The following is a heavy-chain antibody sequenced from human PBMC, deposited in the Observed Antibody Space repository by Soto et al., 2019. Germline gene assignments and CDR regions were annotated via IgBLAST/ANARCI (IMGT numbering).Heavy chain of an antibody. CDR3: AKRVFGAGSTPGEFEG. V-gene: IGHV3-23*05. CDR1: GFKFSNYA. J-gene: IGHJ3*01. CDR2: ITSSGNGT. Sequence: GGYLRLSCAASGFKFSNYAMSWVRQAPGKGPEWVSFITSSGNGTYYADSVKGRFTISRDNSKNTLYVQMDNLRAEDTAIYYCAKRVFGAGSTPGEFEGWGPGTMVTVS. D-gene: IGHD3-10*01.